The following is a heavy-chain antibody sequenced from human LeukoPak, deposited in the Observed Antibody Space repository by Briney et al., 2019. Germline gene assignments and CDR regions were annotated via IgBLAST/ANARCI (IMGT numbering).Heavy chain of an antibody. V-gene: IGHV3-20*04. CDR1: GFTFDDYG. CDR2: INWNGGST. Sequence: GGSLRLSCAASGFTFDDYGMSWVRQAPGKGLEWVSGINWNGGSTGYADSVKGRFTISRDNAKNSLYLQMNSLRAEDTALYYCARALNLGYDSSGYRNLFDYWGQGTLVTVSS. D-gene: IGHD3-22*01. J-gene: IGHJ4*02. CDR3: ARALNLGYDSSGYRNLFDY.